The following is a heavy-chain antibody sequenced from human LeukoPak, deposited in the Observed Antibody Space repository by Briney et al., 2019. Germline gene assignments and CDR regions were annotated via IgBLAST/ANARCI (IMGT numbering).Heavy chain of an antibody. CDR1: GYSISSGYY. J-gene: IGHJ3*02. CDR2: IYHSGST. V-gene: IGHV4-38-2*01. CDR3: ARQGPARAFDI. Sequence: SETLSLTCAVPGYSISSGYYWGWIRQPPGKGLEWIGSIYHSGSTYYNPSLKSRVTISVDTSKNQFSLKLSSVTAADTAVYYCARQGPARAFDIWGQGTMVTVSS.